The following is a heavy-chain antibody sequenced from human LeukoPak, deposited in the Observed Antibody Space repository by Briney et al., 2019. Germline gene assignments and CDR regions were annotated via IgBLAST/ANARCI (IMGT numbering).Heavy chain of an antibody. CDR3: AKAVGSSGYFSRDAFDI. CDR2: ISGGGSGT. J-gene: IGHJ3*02. V-gene: IGHV3-23*01. D-gene: IGHD3-22*01. CDR1: GFTFSSYA. Sequence: GGSLRLSCAPSGFTFSSYAMSWVRQAPGKGLEWVAVISGGGSGTYYADSVRGRFTISRDNSKNTVYLQMNSLRAEDTAIYYCAKAVGSSGYFSRDAFDIWGQGTMVTISS.